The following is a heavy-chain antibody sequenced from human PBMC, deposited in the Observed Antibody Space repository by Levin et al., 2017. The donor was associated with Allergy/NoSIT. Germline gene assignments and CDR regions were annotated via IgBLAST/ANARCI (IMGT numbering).Heavy chain of an antibody. J-gene: IGHJ3*02. CDR1: GYFISSGYY. CDR2: LYHSGKI. D-gene: IGHD2-2*01. CDR3: ARDYCSSTSCFQIDTFDI. V-gene: IGHV4-38-2*02. Sequence: LSQTLSLTCAVSGYFISSGYYWGWIRQSPGKGLEWIGSLYHSGKIYYNPSLKNRVTISVDTSKNQFSLKLSSVTAADAAVYYCARDYCSSTSCFQIDTFDIWGQGTMVTVSS.